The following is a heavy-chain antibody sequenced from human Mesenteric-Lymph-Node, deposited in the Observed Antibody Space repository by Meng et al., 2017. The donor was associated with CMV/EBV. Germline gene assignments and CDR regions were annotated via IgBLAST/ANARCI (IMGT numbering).Heavy chain of an antibody. V-gene: IGHV3-23*01. D-gene: IGHD4-23*01. J-gene: IGHJ4*02. CDR3: ARGGYGGHYFDY. CDR1: GFTFSSYE. CDR2: ISGSGGST. Sequence: GESLKISCAASGFTFSSYEMNWVRQAPGKGLEWVSAISGSGGSTYYADSVKGRFTISRDNSKNTLYLQMNSLRGEDTAVYFCARGGYGGHYFDYWGQGTLVTVSS.